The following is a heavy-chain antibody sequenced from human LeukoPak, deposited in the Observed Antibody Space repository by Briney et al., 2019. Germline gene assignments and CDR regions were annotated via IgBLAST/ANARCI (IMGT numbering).Heavy chain of an antibody. V-gene: IGHV4-38-2*01. J-gene: IGHJ4*02. Sequence: SETLSLTCAVSGYFISSGYYWGWIRQPPGKGLEWIGGVSHSGSTFYTPSLKSRVTISVDPSRNQFSLKLSSLTAADTAVYYCASTALGYCTTSSCPDYWGPGTLATVSS. D-gene: IGHD2-2*01. CDR1: GYFISSGYY. CDR3: ASTALGYCTTSSCPDY. CDR2: VSHSGST.